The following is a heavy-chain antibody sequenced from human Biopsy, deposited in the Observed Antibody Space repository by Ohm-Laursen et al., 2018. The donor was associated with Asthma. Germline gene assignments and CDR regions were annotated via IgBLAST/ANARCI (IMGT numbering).Heavy chain of an antibody. CDR2: IKSKTDGGTT. CDR1: GFTFSNAW. V-gene: IGHV3-15*01. Sequence: SLRLSCTASGFTFSNAWMSWVRQAPGKGLEWVGRIKSKTDGGTTDYAAPVKGRFTISRDDSKNTLYLQMNSLKSEDTAVYYCTTDLASGSRDFGRDVWGQGTTVTVSS. D-gene: IGHD3-10*01. J-gene: IGHJ6*02. CDR3: TTDLASGSRDFGRDV.